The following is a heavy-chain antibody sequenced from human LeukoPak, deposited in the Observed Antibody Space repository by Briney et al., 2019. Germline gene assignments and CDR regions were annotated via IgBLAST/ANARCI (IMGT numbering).Heavy chain of an antibody. CDR3: ARTGLVRGVITPFDY. J-gene: IGHJ4*02. D-gene: IGHD3-10*01. CDR1: GFTFSSYS. Sequence: GGSLRLSCAASGFTFSSYSMNWVRQAPGKGLEWVSSISSSSSYIYYADSVKGRFTISRDNAKNSLYLQMNSLRAEDTAVYYCARTGLVRGVITPFDYWGQGTLVTVSS. V-gene: IGHV3-21*01. CDR2: ISSSSSYI.